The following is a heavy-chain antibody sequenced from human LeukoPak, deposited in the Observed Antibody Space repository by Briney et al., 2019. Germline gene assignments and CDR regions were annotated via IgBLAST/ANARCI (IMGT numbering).Heavy chain of an antibody. CDR1: GFTFSSYW. V-gene: IGHV3-74*01. CDR3: ARDRIAAPGLDP. CDR2: INPDGSST. J-gene: IGHJ5*02. D-gene: IGHD6-13*01. Sequence: GGSLRLSCAASGFTFSSYWIHWVRQAPGKGLVWVSRINPDGSSTTYADSVKGRFTISRDNAKNTLYLQMNSLRAEDTAVYYCARDRIAAPGLDPWGQGTLVTVSS.